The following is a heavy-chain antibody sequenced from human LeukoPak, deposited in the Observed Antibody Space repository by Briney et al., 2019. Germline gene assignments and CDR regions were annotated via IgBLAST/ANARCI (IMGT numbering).Heavy chain of an antibody. CDR1: GFTFSSYS. Sequence: GGSVRLSCVASGFTFSSYSMNWVRQAPGKGLEWVSYTSSSGSTINYADPVKGRFTISRDNSKNSLYLQMNSLRAEDTAVYYCAELGITMIGGVWGKGTTVTISS. CDR3: AELGITMIGGV. D-gene: IGHD3-10*02. V-gene: IGHV3-48*04. CDR2: TSSSGSTI. J-gene: IGHJ6*04.